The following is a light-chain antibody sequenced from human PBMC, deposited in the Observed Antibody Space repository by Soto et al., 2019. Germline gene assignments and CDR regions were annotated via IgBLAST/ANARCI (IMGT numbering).Light chain of an antibody. V-gene: IGLV2-14*01. Sequence: QSVLTQPASVSGSPGQSIIISCTGTSSDVGGYNYVSWYQQHPGKAPKLMIYEVSNRPSGVSNRFSGSKSGNTASLTISGLQAEDEADYYCSSYTSGSTRVFGTGTKLTVL. CDR3: SSYTSGSTRV. J-gene: IGLJ1*01. CDR2: EVS. CDR1: SSDVGGYNY.